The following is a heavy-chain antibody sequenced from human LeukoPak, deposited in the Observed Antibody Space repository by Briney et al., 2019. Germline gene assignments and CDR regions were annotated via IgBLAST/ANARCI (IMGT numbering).Heavy chain of an antibody. D-gene: IGHD3-16*02. CDR3: ARVMITFGGVIVLFDY. V-gene: IGHV3-7*01. CDR1: GFTFSSYW. Sequence: GESLRLSCAASGFTFSSYWMSWVRQAPGKGLEWVANIKQDGSEKYYVDSVKGRFTISRDNAKNSLYLQMNSLRAEDTAVYYCARVMITFGGVIVLFDYWGQGTLVTVSS. CDR2: IKQDGSEK. J-gene: IGHJ4*02.